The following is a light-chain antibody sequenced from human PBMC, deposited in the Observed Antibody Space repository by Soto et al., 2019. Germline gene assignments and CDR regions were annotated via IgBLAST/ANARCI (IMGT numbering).Light chain of an antibody. V-gene: IGKV3-20*01. CDR2: GAS. CDR1: QSISNNF. CDR3: QQVGSRT. J-gene: IGKJ1*01. Sequence: EIVLTQSPGTLALSPGERATLSCRTSQSISNNFLAWYQQKPGQAPRLLIFGASNRATGIPDRLSGNGSGTVFTLTISRLEPEDCAEYHCQQVGSRTFGQGSRVEIK.